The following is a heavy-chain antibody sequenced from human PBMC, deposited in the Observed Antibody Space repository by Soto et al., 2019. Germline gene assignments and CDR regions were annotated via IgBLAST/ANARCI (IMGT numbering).Heavy chain of an antibody. D-gene: IGHD6-19*01. J-gene: IGHJ4*02. CDR2: IIPIFGTA. CDR3: GIAVAGAFDY. Sequence: GASVKVSCKASGGTFSSYAISWVRQAPGQGLEWMGGIIPIFGTANYAQKFQGRVTITADESTSTAYMELSSLRSEDTAVYYCGIAVAGAFDYWGQGTLVTVSS. V-gene: IGHV1-69*13. CDR1: GGTFSSYA.